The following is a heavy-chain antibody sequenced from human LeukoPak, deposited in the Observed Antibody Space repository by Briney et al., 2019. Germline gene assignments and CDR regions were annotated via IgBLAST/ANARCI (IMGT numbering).Heavy chain of an antibody. CDR2: ISGSGGST. V-gene: IGHV3-23*01. CDR1: GFTFSSYA. CDR3: AKGLSYYDSSGDAFDI. D-gene: IGHD3-22*01. J-gene: IGHJ3*02. Sequence: PGGSLRLSCAASGFTFSSYAMSWVRQAPGKGLEWVSAISGSGGSTYYADSVKGRFTISRDNSKNTLYLQMNSLRAEDTAVYYCAKGLSYYDSSGDAFDIWGQGTMVTVSS.